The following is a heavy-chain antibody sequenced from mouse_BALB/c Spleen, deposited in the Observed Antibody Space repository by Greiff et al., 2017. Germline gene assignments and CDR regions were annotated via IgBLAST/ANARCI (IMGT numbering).Heavy chain of an antibody. Sequence: EVQLVESGGGLVQPGGSRKLSCAASGFTFSSYGMSWVRQTPDKRLELVATINSNGGSTYYPDSVKGRFTISRDNAKNTLYLQMSSLKSEDTAMYYCARDWAMDYWGQGTSVTVSS. V-gene: IGHV5-6-3*01. CDR1: GFTFSSYG. J-gene: IGHJ4*01. CDR3: ARDWAMDY. CDR2: INSNGGST.